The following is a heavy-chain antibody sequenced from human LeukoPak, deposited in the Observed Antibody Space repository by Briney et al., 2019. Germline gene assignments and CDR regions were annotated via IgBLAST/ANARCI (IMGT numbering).Heavy chain of an antibody. CDR2: VSYDGITQ. Sequence: GGSLRLSCAASGFTFSFFGMHWVRQAPGKGLEWVAVVSYDGITQYYADSVKGRFTISRDNSKNTLYLQMNSLRAEDTAVYYCVTGTSASWGQGTLVTVSS. CDR1: GFTFSFFG. J-gene: IGHJ5*02. CDR3: VTGTSAS. V-gene: IGHV3-30*03. D-gene: IGHD2-2*01.